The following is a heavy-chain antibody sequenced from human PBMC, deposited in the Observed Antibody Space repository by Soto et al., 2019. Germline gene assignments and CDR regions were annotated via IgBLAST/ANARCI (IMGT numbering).Heavy chain of an antibody. D-gene: IGHD6-19*01. V-gene: IGHV1-69*12. Sequence: QVQLVQSGAEVKKPGSSVKVSCKASGGTFSSYAISWVRQAPGQGLEWMGGIIPIFGTANYAQKFQGRVTITADESTSTAYMELSSLRSEDTAVYYCARHELYSSGWYSDYWGQGTLVTVSS. J-gene: IGHJ4*02. CDR3: ARHELYSSGWYSDY. CDR1: GGTFSSYA. CDR2: IIPIFGTA.